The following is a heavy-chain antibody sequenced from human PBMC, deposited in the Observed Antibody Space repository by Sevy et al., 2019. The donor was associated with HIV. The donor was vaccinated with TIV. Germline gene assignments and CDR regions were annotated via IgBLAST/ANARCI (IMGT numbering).Heavy chain of an antibody. CDR2: LWNDGSNK. CDR3: ARGGDFNDRSAKRDFDY. J-gene: IGHJ4*02. V-gene: IGHV3-33*01. Sequence: GGSLRLSCAASGFTFSNYGMHWVRQAPGKGLEWVADLWNDGSNKYYADSVKGRFTISRDNSKNPLYLQMNGLRVEDTAVYFCARGGDFNDRSAKRDFDYWGQGTLVTVSS. CDR1: GFTFSNYG. D-gene: IGHD3-22*01.